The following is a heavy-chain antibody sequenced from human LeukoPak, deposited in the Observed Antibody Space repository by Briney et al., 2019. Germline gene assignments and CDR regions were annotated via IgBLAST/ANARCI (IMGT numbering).Heavy chain of an antibody. V-gene: IGHV3-23*01. Sequence: GGSLRLSCAASGFTFSSYAMSWVRQAPGKGLEWVSAISGSGGSTYYADSVKGRFTISRDNSKNTLYLQMNSLRAEDTAVYYCAIPPGIAAALSGGYYYGMDVWGQGTTVTVSS. J-gene: IGHJ6*02. CDR1: GFTFSSYA. CDR2: ISGSGGST. CDR3: AIPPGIAAALSGGYYYGMDV. D-gene: IGHD6-13*01.